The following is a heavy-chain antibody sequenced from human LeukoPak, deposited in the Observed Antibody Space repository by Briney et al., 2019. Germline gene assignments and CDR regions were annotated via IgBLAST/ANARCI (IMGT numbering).Heavy chain of an antibody. CDR1: GFTFSDYA. CDR2: ISGSDTST. V-gene: IGHV3-23*01. J-gene: IGHJ4*02. Sequence: PGGSLRLSCAASGFTFSDYALRWVRQAPGKGLEWVSAISGSDTSTHYPDAVKGRFTISRENSKNTLYLQMHSLRAEDTAVYYCAKHLWRDLLWFGEGYYFGYWGQGTLVSVSS. D-gene: IGHD3-10*01. CDR3: AKHLWRDLLWFGEGYYFGY.